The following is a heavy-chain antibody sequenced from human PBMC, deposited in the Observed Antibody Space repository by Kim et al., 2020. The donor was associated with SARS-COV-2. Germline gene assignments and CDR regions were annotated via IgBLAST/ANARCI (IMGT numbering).Heavy chain of an antibody. V-gene: IGHV1-69*04. Sequence: SVKVSCKASGGTFSSYAISWVRQAPGQGLEWMGRIIPILGIANYAQKFQGRVTITADKSTSTAYMELSSLRSEDTAVYYCASRYCSSTSCYLAYYYYMDVWGKGTTVTVSS. CDR2: IIPILGIA. CDR1: GGTFSSYA. J-gene: IGHJ6*03. D-gene: IGHD2-2*01. CDR3: ASRYCSSTSCYLAYYYYMDV.